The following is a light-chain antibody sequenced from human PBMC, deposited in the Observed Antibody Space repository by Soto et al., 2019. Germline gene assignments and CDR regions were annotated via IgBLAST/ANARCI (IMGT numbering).Light chain of an antibody. Sequence: DVVMTQTPLSLSVAPGQPASISCKSSQSLLHITGETFLFWYLQKPGQSPQLLIYEVSTRVSGVPDRFSGSGSGTDFTLTISRLEPEDFAVYYCQQYGSSGTFGQGTTVDIK. CDR3: QQYGSSGT. V-gene: IGKV2-29*01. CDR1: QSLLHITGETF. CDR2: EVS. J-gene: IGKJ1*01.